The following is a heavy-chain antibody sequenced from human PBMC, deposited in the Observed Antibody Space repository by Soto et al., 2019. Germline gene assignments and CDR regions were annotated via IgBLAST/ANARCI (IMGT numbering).Heavy chain of an antibody. CDR1: GYTFSDHD. V-gene: IGHV1-8*01. CDR3: ARVGGNWNDDYFDY. J-gene: IGHJ4*02. D-gene: IGHD1-1*01. Sequence: QVQLVQSGAEVMKPGASVKVSCKASGYTFSDHDINWVRQASGQGPEWLGWMNPNSGDTGYAQNFQGRVTMTRDTSKSTAYMELSSLRSEDTAVYYCARVGGNWNDDYFDYWGQGTLVTVSS. CDR2: MNPNSGDT.